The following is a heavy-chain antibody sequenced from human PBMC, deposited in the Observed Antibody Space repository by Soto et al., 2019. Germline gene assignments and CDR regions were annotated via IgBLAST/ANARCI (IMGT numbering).Heavy chain of an antibody. V-gene: IGHV4-34*01. CDR1: GGSLSGYY. D-gene: IGHD5-12*01. CDR3: ARGQEGLVATH. J-gene: IGHJ4*02. CDR2: IKDGGRT. Sequence: QVQLQQWGAGLLKPSETLSLNCAVNGGSLSGYYWSWIRQPPGKGLEWIGEIKDGGRTNYSPSLKSRPTISSDTSNTPFPLGLYSVTAAARGVYYCARGQEGLVATHWDQGPLVTFSS.